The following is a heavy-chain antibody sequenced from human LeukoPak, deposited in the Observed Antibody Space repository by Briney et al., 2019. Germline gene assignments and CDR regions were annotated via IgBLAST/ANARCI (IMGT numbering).Heavy chain of an antibody. CDR1: GGSISSGSYY. CDR3: ARDSGSYFIYDY. V-gene: IGHV4-61*02. D-gene: IGHD1-26*01. J-gene: IGHJ4*02. Sequence: SQTLSLTCPVSGGSISSGSYYWSWIRQPAGKGLEWIGRIYTSGSTNYNPSLKSRVTMSVDTSKNQFSLKLSSVTAADTAVYYCARDSGSYFIYDYWGQGTLVTVSS. CDR2: IYTSGST.